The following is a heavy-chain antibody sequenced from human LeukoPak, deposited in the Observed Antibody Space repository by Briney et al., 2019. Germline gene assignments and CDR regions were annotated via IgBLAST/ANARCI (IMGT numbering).Heavy chain of an antibody. CDR2: IIPILGIA. Sequence: ASVKVSCKASGGTFSSYAISWVRQAPGQGLEWMGRIIPILGIANYAQKFQGRVTITADKSTSTAYMELSSLRFEDTAVYYCAGKTVTKPYYYYYGMDVWGQGTTVTVSS. J-gene: IGHJ6*02. CDR1: GGTFSSYA. CDR3: AGKTVTKPYYYYYGMDV. V-gene: IGHV1-69*04. D-gene: IGHD4-17*01.